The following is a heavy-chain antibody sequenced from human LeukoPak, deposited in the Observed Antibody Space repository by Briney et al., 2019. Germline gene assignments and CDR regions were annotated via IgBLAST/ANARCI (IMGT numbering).Heavy chain of an antibody. D-gene: IGHD5-18*01. CDR3: ARGTYFYGYGATDY. CDR2: IKKSGRT. CDR1: GGSFSGYY. Sequence: SETPSLTCAVYGGSFSGYYWSWIRQPPGKGLEWIGEIKKSGRTNYKPSLKSRVTISVDTSKNQFSLKLSSVTAADTAVYYCARGTYFYGYGATDYWGQGTLVTVSP. V-gene: IGHV4-34*01. J-gene: IGHJ4*02.